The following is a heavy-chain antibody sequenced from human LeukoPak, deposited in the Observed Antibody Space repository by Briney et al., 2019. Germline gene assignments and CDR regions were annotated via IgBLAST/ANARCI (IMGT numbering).Heavy chain of an antibody. CDR2: IKQDGSEK. Sequence: GGSLRLSCAASGFTFSNYWMSWVRQAPGKGPEWVANIKQDGSEKYYVDSVKGRFTISRDNAKNSLYLQMNSLRAEDTAVYYCARDASNWGYDYWGQGTLVTVSS. J-gene: IGHJ4*02. V-gene: IGHV3-7*01. CDR1: GFTFSNYW. CDR3: ARDASNWGYDY. D-gene: IGHD7-27*01.